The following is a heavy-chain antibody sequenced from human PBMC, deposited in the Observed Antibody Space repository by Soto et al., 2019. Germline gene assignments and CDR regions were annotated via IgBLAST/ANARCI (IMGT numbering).Heavy chain of an antibody. V-gene: IGHV4-34*01. Sequence: SETLSLTCAVYGGSFSGYYWSWIRQPPGKGLEWIGEINHSGSTNYNPSLKSRVTISVDTSKNQFSLKLSSVTAADTAVYYCARGGGYYDFWSGYYKRGNWFDPWGQGTLVTVSS. CDR3: ARGGGYYDFWSGYYKRGNWFDP. CDR2: INHSGST. D-gene: IGHD3-3*01. J-gene: IGHJ5*02. CDR1: GGSFSGYY.